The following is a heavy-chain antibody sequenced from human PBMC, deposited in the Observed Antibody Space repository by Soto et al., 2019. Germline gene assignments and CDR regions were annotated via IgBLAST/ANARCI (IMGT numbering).Heavy chain of an antibody. CDR2: ISYDGSNK. V-gene: IGHV3-30-3*01. CDR3: AREYYDFWSGYYTPYYYGMDV. J-gene: IGHJ6*02. Sequence: GGSLRPSCAASGFTFSSYAMHWVRQAPGKGLEWVAVISYDGSNKYYADSVKGRFTISRDNSKNTLYLQMNSLRAEDTAVYYCAREYYDFWSGYYTPYYYGMDVWGQGTTVTVSS. CDR1: GFTFSSYA. D-gene: IGHD3-3*01.